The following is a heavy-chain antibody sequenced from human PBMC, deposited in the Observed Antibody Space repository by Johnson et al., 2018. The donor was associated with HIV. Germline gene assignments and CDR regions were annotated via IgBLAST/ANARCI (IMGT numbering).Heavy chain of an antibody. Sequence: VQLVESGGGLVKPGGSLRLSCVASGFTFSNVWLNWVRQAPGKGLEWVGRIKSKADGGTTHSGAPVTGRFSIPRDDSQNTLYLQMNSMRGEDTAVYYCAKERGVVGTAGPYEAFDIWGQGTMVTVSS. CDR3: AKERGVVGTAGPYEAFDI. V-gene: IGHV3-15*01. CDR2: IKSKADGGTT. J-gene: IGHJ3*02. D-gene: IGHD2-21*02. CDR1: GFTFSNVW.